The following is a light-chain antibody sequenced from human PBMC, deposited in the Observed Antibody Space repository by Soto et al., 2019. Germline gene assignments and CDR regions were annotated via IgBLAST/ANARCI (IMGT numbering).Light chain of an antibody. CDR1: QSVSSNL. V-gene: IGKV3-20*01. J-gene: IGKJ4*01. CDR2: GAS. CDR3: RQYGRSLASA. Sequence: EIVLTQSPGTLSLSPGERATLSCRASQSVSSNLLAWYQEKPGQAPRLLIYGASSRATGIPGRFSGSGSGTDFTLTISRLEPEDFAVYYCRQYGRSLASAIGGGTKVDIK.